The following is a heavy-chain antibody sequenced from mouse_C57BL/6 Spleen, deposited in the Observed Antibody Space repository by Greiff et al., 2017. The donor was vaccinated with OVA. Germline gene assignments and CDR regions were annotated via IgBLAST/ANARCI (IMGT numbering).Heavy chain of an antibody. Sequence: QVQLQQSGTELVKPGASVKLSCKASGYTFTSYWMHWVKQRPGQGLEWIGNINPSNGGTNYNEKFKSKATLTVDKSSSTAYMQLSSLTSEDSAVYYCARGEWLLRGAMDYWGQGTSVTVSS. CDR3: ARGEWLLRGAMDY. CDR1: GYTFTSYW. V-gene: IGHV1-53*01. J-gene: IGHJ4*01. D-gene: IGHD2-3*01. CDR2: INPSNGGT.